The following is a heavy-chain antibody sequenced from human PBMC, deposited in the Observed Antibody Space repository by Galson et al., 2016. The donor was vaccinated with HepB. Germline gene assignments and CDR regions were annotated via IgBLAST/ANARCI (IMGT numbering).Heavy chain of an antibody. CDR1: GFTFSSYW. CDR3: ARDGDAYNFDY. Sequence: SLRLSCAASGFTFSSYWMHWVRQAPGKGLVWVSRIKSDESWKNYADSVKGRFTISRDNAKNTLYLQMSSLRAEDTAVYYCARDGDAYNFDYWGQGTLVTVSS. V-gene: IGHV3-74*01. CDR2: IKSDESWK. J-gene: IGHJ4*02. D-gene: IGHD5-24*01.